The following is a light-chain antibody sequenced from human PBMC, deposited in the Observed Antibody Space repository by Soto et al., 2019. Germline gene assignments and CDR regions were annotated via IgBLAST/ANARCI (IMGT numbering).Light chain of an antibody. V-gene: IGKV3-15*01. J-gene: IGKJ5*01. CDR3: QQYNNWPRT. CDR1: QSVRDN. CDR2: GAS. Sequence: EIMMKQSPGTLSLTPGERAARSCRASQSVRDNVAWYQQKPGQEPRLLIYGASTRATGIPARLSGSGSGTECILTISSLQSEDFAVYYCQQYNNWPRTFGQGTRLEI.